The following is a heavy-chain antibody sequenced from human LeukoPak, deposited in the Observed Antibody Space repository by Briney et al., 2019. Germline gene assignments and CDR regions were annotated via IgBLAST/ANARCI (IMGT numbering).Heavy chain of an antibody. Sequence: PSETLSLTCTVSGGSISSCYWSWIRQPPGKGLEWIGYIYYSGSTNYNPSLKSRVTISVDTSKNQFSLKLSSVTAADTAVYYCARHYDFWSGYYYSAGAFDYWGQGTLVTVSS. J-gene: IGHJ4*02. V-gene: IGHV4-59*08. CDR3: ARHYDFWSGYYYSAGAFDY. CDR1: GGSISSCY. CDR2: IYYSGST. D-gene: IGHD3-3*01.